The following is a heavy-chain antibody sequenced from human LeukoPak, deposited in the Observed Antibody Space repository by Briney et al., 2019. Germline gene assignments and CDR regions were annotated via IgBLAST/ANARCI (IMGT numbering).Heavy chain of an antibody. CDR1: GFTFNAFG. J-gene: IGHJ4*02. V-gene: IGHV3-30*18. Sequence: QPGGSLRLSCAATGFTFNAFGMHWVRQAAGKGLEWVAVISYDGSHKYYADSVKGRFTISRDNSKNTLYLQMNSLRAEDTAVYYCAKAGRSWYYDSSGYFHYWGQGTLVIVSS. CDR3: AKAGRSWYYDSSGYFHY. CDR2: ISYDGSHK. D-gene: IGHD3-22*01.